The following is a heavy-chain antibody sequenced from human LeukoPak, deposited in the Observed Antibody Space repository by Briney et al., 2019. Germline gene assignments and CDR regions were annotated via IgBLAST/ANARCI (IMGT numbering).Heavy chain of an antibody. CDR3: ASTGYSSGWYLFDY. CDR1: GFTFSSYG. V-gene: IGHV3-33*01. J-gene: IGHJ4*02. Sequence: GRSLRLSSAASGFTFSSYGMHWVRQAPGKGLEWVAVIWYDGSNKYYADSVKGRFTISRDNSKNTLYLQMNSLRAEDTAVYYCASTGYSSGWYLFDYWGQGTLVTVSS. CDR2: IWYDGSNK. D-gene: IGHD6-19*01.